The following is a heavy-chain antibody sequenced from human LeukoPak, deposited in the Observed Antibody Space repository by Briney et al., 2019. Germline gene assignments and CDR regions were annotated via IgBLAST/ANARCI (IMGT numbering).Heavy chain of an antibody. CDR2: IIPIFGTA. D-gene: IGHD6-13*01. V-gene: IGHV1-69*05. Sequence: SVKVSCKASGGTFSSYAISWVRQAPGQGLEWMGGIIPIFGTANYAQKFQGRVTITTDESTSTAYMELSSLRSEDTAVYYCASPSTLGSSWYWFDPWGQGTLVTVSS. J-gene: IGHJ5*02. CDR3: ASPSTLGSSWYWFDP. CDR1: GGTFSSYA.